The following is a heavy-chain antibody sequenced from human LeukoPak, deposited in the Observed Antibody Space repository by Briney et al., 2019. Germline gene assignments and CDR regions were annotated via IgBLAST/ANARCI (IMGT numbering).Heavy chain of an antibody. J-gene: IGHJ6*03. V-gene: IGHV3-74*01. CDR2: INSDGSST. CDR1: GFTFSSYW. D-gene: IGHD3-22*01. Sequence: GGSLRLSCAASGFTFSSYWMHWVRQAPGKGLVWVSRINSDGSSTSYADSVKGRFTISRDNAKNTLYLQMNSLRAEDTAAYYCARDGVYYYDSSGYYYVETYYMDVWGKGTTVTVSS. CDR3: ARDGVYYYDSSGYYYVETYYMDV.